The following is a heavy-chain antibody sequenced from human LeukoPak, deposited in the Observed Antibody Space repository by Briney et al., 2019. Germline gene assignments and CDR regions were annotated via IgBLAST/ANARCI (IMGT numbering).Heavy chain of an antibody. Sequence: GTSLRLSCAASGFTFISYAIHWVRQAPGKGLEWVAVISFHGTDSFYADSVKGRFTISKDNAKNSLYLQMDSLRAEDTAVYYCARAQVGYNWFDPWGQGTLVTVSS. CDR1: GFTFISYA. D-gene: IGHD1-26*01. V-gene: IGHV3-30*04. CDR2: ISFHGTDS. J-gene: IGHJ5*02. CDR3: ARAQVGYNWFDP.